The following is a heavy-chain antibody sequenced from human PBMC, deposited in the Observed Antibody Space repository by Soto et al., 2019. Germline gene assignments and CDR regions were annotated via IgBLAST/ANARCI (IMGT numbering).Heavy chain of an antibody. CDR3: SKDLGSDGSARGSHGMDV. CDR2: ISFDGSNK. Sequence: QVQLVESGGGVVQPGRSLRLSCAASGFTFSSYGMHWVRQAPGKGLEWVTVISFDGSNKYYADSVKGRFTISRDISNNTLYLQMDRLRTEDTAVYYCSKDLGSDGSARGSHGMDVWGQGTTVTVSS. CDR1: GFTFSSYG. V-gene: IGHV3-30*18. D-gene: IGHD3-10*01. J-gene: IGHJ6*02.